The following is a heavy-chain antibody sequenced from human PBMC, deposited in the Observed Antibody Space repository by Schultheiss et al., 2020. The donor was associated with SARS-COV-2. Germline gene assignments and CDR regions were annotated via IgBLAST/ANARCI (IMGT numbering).Heavy chain of an antibody. CDR2: ISSSSSTI. Sequence: GGSLRLSCAASGFAFSSYDMNWVRQAPGKGLEWVSYISSSSSTIYYADSVKGRFTISRANAKNSLYLQMNTLRAEDTALYYCARALMVRGVTSYYYMDVWGKGTTVTVSS. D-gene: IGHD3-10*01. CDR3: ARALMVRGVTSYYYMDV. J-gene: IGHJ6*03. CDR1: GFAFSSYD. V-gene: IGHV3-48*03.